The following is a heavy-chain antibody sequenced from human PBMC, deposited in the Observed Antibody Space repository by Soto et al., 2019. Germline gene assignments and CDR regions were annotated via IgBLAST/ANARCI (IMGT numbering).Heavy chain of an antibody. CDR2: ISSSSSYI. D-gene: IGHD2-21*01. V-gene: IGHV3-21*01. Sequence: TGGSLRLSCAASGFTFSSYSMNWVRQAPGKGLEWVSSISSSSSYIYYADSVKGRFTISRDNAKNSLYLQMNSLRAEDTAVYYCARDPSVIGAINWFDPWGQGTLVTVSS. CDR1: GFTFSSYS. J-gene: IGHJ5*02. CDR3: ARDPSVIGAINWFDP.